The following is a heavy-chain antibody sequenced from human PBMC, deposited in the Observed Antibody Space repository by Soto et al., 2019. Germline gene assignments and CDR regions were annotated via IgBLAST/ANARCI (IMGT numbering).Heavy chain of an antibody. CDR1: GYSFTTYW. Sequence: GESLKISCKGSGYSFTTYWVSWVRQVPGKGLEWMGRIDPSASNTNYSPSFQGHVTISADKSISTAYLQWSSLKASDTAMYYCARLSGNTAMITLLDYYYHYGMDVWGQGTTVTVSS. J-gene: IGHJ6*02. CDR2: IDPSASNT. CDR3: ARLSGNTAMITLLDYYYHYGMDV. D-gene: IGHD5-18*01. V-gene: IGHV5-10-1*01.